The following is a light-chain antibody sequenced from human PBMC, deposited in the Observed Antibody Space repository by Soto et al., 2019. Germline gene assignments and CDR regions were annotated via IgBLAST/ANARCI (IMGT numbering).Light chain of an antibody. CDR2: GNS. CDR3: QSYDSSLSAPV. Sequence: QSVLTQPPSVSGAPGQRVTISCTGSSSNIGAGYDVHWYQQLPGTAPKLLIYGNSNRPSGVPDRFSGSKSGTSASLAITGLQAEXXXDYYCQSYDSSLSAPVFGTGTKLTV. V-gene: IGLV1-40*01. J-gene: IGLJ1*01. CDR1: SSNIGAGYD.